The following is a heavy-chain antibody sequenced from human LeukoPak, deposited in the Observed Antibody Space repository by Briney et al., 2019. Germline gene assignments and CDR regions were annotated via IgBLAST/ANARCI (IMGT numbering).Heavy chain of an antibody. J-gene: IGHJ4*02. CDR3: ARVGTSGWTSDY. Sequence: GGSLRLSCAASGFTVSSNYMSWVRQAPRKGLEWVSVIYSGGSTYYADSVKGRFTISKDNSKNTLYLQMNSLRAEDTAVYYCARVGTSGWTSDYWGQGTLVTVSS. V-gene: IGHV3-66*01. CDR2: IYSGGST. CDR1: GFTVSSNY. D-gene: IGHD6-19*01.